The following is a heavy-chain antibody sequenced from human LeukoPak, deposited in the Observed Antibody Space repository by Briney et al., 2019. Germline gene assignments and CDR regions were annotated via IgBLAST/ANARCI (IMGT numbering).Heavy chain of an antibody. D-gene: IGHD3-22*01. V-gene: IGHV3-11*06. J-gene: IGHJ4*02. CDR2: ISSSSSYS. CDR1: GFTFSDYY. CDR3: AKATSLDSSGFYDY. Sequence: PGGSLRLSCAASGFTFSDYYMSWISQAPGKGLEWVSYISSSSSYSNYADSVKGRFTISRDNSKNTLYLQMNSLRAEDTAVYYCAKATSLDSSGFYDYWGQGTLVTVSS.